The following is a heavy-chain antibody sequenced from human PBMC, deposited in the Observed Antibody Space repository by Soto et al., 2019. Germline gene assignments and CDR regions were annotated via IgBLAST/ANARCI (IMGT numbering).Heavy chain of an antibody. D-gene: IGHD3-22*01. J-gene: IGHJ4*02. CDR3: ARGLRIYYDRSGLHY. Sequence: GGSLRLSCAASGFTFSNYEMNWVRQTPGKGLEWVSYISYTGSTIYSADSSRDRSTNSRGNPKNSLYLQMNSLRAEDTAVYYCARGLRIYYDRSGLHYWGQGTLVTVSS. CDR2: ISYTGSTI. CDR1: GFTFSNYE. V-gene: IGHV3-48*03.